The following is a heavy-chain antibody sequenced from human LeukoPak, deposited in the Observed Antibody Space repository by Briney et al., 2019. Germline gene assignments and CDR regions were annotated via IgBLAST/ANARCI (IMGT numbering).Heavy chain of an antibody. CDR2: ISAYNGHT. CDR3: ARDRARSAMAREFQH. Sequence: ASVKVSCKASGYSFTSYGFSWVRQAPGQGLEWMGWISAYNGHTEYAQKFQGRVTMTTDTSTSTAHMELRSLRSDDTAVYFCARDRARSAMAREFQHWGQGTQVTVSS. V-gene: IGHV1-18*01. CDR1: GYSFTSYG. J-gene: IGHJ1*01. D-gene: IGHD2-2*01.